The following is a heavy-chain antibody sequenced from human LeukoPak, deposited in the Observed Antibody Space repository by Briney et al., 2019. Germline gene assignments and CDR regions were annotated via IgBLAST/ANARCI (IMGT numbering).Heavy chain of an antibody. CDR2: IIPMLCTA. J-gene: IGHJ5*02. CDR3: ARVAAACTWFDP. V-gene: IGHV1-69*01. Sequence: SVKVSCKASGGPFSLYAISWVRQASGQGLEWMGGIIPMLCTAIYAQKLQGSVTITADESTSRVYMDLSSLISEDTGVYYCARVAAACTWFDPWGEGTLVTVSS. CDR1: GGPFSLYA. D-gene: IGHD6-13*01.